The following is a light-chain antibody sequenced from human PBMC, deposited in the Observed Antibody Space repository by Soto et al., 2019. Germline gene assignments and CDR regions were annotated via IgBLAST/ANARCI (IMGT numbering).Light chain of an antibody. CDR2: GAS. Sequence: EIVITPSPATLSVSPGERATLSCRASQSVTSNLAWYQQKPGQAPRLLMYGASTRATGIPARFGGSGSGTEFTLTISSLQSEDFAVYYCQQLNSYPVSFGQGTRLE. CDR1: QSVTSN. CDR3: QQLNSYPVS. J-gene: IGKJ5*01. V-gene: IGKV3-15*01.